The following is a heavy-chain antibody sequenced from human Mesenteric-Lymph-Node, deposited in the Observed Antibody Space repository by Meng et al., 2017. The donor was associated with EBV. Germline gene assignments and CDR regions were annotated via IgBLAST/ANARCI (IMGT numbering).Heavy chain of an antibody. D-gene: IGHD3-22*01. V-gene: IGHV1-2*06. J-gene: IGHJ4*02. CDR1: GYCFGAYF. CDR3: ARAYYYDSSAYYYDY. CDR2: INPTSGGT. Sequence: QVHPGQPGVGVGNPGASVKVSCEASGYCFGAYFLHWVRQAPGQGLQWMGRINPTSGGTNFAQRFQGRVTMTRDTSINTVYMDLSSLKYDDTAVYYCARAYYYDSSAYYYDYWGQGTLVTVSS.